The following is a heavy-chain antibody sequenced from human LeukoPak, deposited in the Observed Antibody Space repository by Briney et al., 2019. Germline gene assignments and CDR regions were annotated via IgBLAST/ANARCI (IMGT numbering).Heavy chain of an antibody. CDR2: IYYSGST. D-gene: IGHD3-22*01. J-gene: IGHJ2*01. Sequence: SETLSLTCTVSGGSISSYYWSWIRQPPGKGLEWIGYIYYSGSTNYNPSLKSRVTISVDTSKNQFSLKVSPVTAADTAVYYCARRNYYDSSAAYFDLWGRGTLVTVSS. CDR3: ARRNYYDSSAAYFDL. V-gene: IGHV4-59*08. CDR1: GGSISSYY.